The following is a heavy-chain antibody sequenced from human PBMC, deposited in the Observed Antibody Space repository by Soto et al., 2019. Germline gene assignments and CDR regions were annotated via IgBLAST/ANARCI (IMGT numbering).Heavy chain of an antibody. CDR2: ICYTGST. Sequence: LSLTCTVSGGSIYTGGFYWSWIRQLPGKGLEWLGYICYTGSTQYTPSLKSRLTISTDTSDNQFSLRLTSVTAADTAVYYCATSLVTSRTRVDYWGQGTPVTVSS. CDR3: ATSLVTSRTRVDY. CDR1: GGSIYTGGFY. D-gene: IGHD1-26*01. V-gene: IGHV4-31*03. J-gene: IGHJ4*02.